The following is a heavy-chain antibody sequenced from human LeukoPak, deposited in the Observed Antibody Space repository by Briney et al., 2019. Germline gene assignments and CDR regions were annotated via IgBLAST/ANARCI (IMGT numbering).Heavy chain of an antibody. V-gene: IGHV3-23*01. Sequence: GGSLRLFCAASGFTFSSYAMSWVRQAPGKGLEWVSAISGSGGSTYYADSVKGRFTISRDNSKNTLYLQMNSLRAEDTAVYYCAKDATTYYDFWSGSFDYWGQGTLVTVSS. CDR3: AKDATTYYDFWSGSFDY. CDR1: GFTFSSYA. J-gene: IGHJ4*02. D-gene: IGHD3-3*01. CDR2: ISGSGGST.